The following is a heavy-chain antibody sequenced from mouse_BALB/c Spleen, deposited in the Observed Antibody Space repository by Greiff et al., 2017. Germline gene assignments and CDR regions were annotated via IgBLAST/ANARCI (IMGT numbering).Heavy chain of an antibody. CDR3: AYGYDDAMDY. CDR1: GFNIKDTY. Sequence: EVQLQQSGAELVKPGASVKLSCTASGFNIKDTYMHWVKQRPEQGLEWIGRIDPANGNTKYDPKFQGKATITADTSSNTAYLQLSSLTSEDTAVYYCAYGYDDAMDYWGQGTSVTVSS. J-gene: IGHJ4*01. CDR2: IDPANGNT. V-gene: IGHV14-3*02. D-gene: IGHD2-2*01.